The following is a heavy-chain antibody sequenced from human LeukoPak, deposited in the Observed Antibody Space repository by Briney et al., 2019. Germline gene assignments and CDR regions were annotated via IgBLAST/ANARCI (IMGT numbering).Heavy chain of an antibody. V-gene: IGHV3-30*18. CDR2: ISYDGSNK. CDR3: AKGGLQTRNWYFAL. CDR1: GFTFSSYA. J-gene: IGHJ2*01. D-gene: IGHD5-18*01. Sequence: GGSLRLSCAASGFTFSSYAMSWVRQAPGKGLEWVAVISYDGSNKYYADSVKGRFTISRDNSKNTLYLEMNSLRTEDTAVYYCAKGGLQTRNWYFALWGRGTLVTVSS.